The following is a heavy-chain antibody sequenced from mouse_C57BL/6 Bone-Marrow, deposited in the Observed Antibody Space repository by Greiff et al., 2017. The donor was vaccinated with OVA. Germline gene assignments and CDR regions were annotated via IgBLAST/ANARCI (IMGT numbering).Heavy chain of an antibody. CDR3: TRIYYYGSSYVDY. V-gene: IGHV1-5*01. Sequence: VHVKQSGTVLARPGASVKMSCKTSGYTFTSYWMHWVKQRPGQGLEWIGAIYPGNSDTSYNQKFKGKAKLTAVTSASTAYMELSSLTNEDSAVYYCTRIYYYGSSYVDYWGQGTTLTVSS. J-gene: IGHJ2*01. D-gene: IGHD1-1*01. CDR1: GYTFTSYW. CDR2: IYPGNSDT.